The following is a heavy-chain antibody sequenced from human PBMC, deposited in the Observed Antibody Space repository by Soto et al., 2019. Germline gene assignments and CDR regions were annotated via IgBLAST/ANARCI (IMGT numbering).Heavy chain of an antibody. Sequence: QVQLAESGGGLVKPGGSLRLSCAASGFSFSDYYMSWIRQAPGKGLEWVSYISSGGSYTNYGDSVEGRFTISRDNAENLLFLQMHSLRAEDTAVYYCAREPAAFDHWGQGTLVTVSS. CDR3: AREPAAFDH. CDR2: ISSGGSYT. V-gene: IGHV3-11*06. J-gene: IGHJ4*02. CDR1: GFSFSDYY.